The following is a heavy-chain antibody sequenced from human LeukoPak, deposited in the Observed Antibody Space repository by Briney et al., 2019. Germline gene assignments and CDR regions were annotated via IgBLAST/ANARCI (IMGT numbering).Heavy chain of an antibody. V-gene: IGHV3-48*04. CDR1: GYTFSTYS. CDR3: ARVSRFALPDP. Sequence: GGSLRLSCAASGYTFSTYSMSWVRQAPGKGLEWLSYICSGSSNIYYADSVKGRFTISRDDAKNSLYLQMNSLRAEDTAVYYCARVSRFALPDPWGQGTLVTVSS. J-gene: IGHJ5*02. CDR2: ICSGSSNI.